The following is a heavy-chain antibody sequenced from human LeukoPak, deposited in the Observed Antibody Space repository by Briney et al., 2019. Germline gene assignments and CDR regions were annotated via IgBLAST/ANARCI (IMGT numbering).Heavy chain of an antibody. V-gene: IGHV1-8*01. D-gene: IGHD6-19*01. J-gene: IGHJ4*02. Sequence: ASVTVSFTASVYTFTSCDINWVRQATGQGLEGMGWMNPNSGNTGYGQSFQGRITMTRDISIGTAYMELSNLTSEDTAIYYCTRGSSGRRDNWGQGTLVTVSA. CDR2: MNPNSGNT. CDR3: TRGSSGRRDN. CDR1: VYTFTSCD.